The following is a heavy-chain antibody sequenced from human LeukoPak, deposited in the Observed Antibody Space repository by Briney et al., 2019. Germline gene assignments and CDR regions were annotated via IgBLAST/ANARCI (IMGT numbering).Heavy chain of an antibody. J-gene: IGHJ4*02. D-gene: IGHD3-9*01. V-gene: IGHV3-48*01. CDR1: GFSLSSYA. Sequence: GGSLRLSCAASGFSLSSYAMTWVRQAPGKGLEWVSYIGRSKNTRYYADSVKDRFTISRDNAKNSLYLQMNSLRAEDTAVYYCARDVDWAFDYWGQGTLVTVSS. CDR3: ARDVDWAFDY. CDR2: IGRSKNTR.